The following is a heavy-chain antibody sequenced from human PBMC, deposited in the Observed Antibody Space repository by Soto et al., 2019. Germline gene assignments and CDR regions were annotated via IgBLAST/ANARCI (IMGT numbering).Heavy chain of an antibody. CDR2: IIPIFGTA. J-gene: IGHJ6*02. Sequence: QVQLVQSGAEVKKPGSSVKVSCKASGGTFSSYAISWVRQAPGQGLEWMGGIIPIFGTANYAQKFQGRVTITADVSTSTAYMELSSLRSEDTAVYYCAREGVSSVVAAYYYYYGMDVWGQGTTVTVSS. D-gene: IGHD2-15*01. CDR3: AREGVSSVVAAYYYYYGMDV. V-gene: IGHV1-69*12. CDR1: GGTFSSYA.